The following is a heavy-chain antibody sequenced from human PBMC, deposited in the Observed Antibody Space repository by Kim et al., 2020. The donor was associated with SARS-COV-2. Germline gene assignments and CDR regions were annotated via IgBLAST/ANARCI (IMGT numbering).Heavy chain of an antibody. J-gene: IGHJ4*02. CDR3: AKGGDCSSTSCYVDY. V-gene: IGHV3-30*18. CDR2: ISYDGSNK. CDR1: GFTFSSYG. Sequence: GGSLRLSCAASGFTFSSYGMHWVRQAPGKGLEWVAVISYDGSNKYYADSVKGRFTISRDNSKNTLYLQMNSLRAEDTAVYYCAKGGDCSSTSCYVDYWGQGTLVTVSS. D-gene: IGHD2-2*01.